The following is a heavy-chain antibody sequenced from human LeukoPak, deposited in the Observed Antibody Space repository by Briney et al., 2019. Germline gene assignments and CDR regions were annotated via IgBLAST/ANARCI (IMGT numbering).Heavy chain of an antibody. J-gene: IGHJ4*02. D-gene: IGHD2-15*01. Sequence: PGGPLRLSCAASGFTFSSYGMHWVRQAPGKGLEWVAFIRYDGSNKYYADSVKGRFTISRDNSKNTLYLQMNSLRAEDTAVYYCARILIGGGRSFDYWGQGTLVTVSS. V-gene: IGHV3-30*02. CDR3: ARILIGGGRSFDY. CDR2: IRYDGSNK. CDR1: GFTFSSYG.